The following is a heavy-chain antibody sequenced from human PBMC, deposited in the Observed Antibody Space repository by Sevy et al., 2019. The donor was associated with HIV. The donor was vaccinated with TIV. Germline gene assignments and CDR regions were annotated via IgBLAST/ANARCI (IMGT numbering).Heavy chain of an antibody. D-gene: IGHD4-17*01. V-gene: IGHV3-23*01. CDR1: GFTFSSYA. J-gene: IGHJ6*02. CDR3: AKEDTVTTNYYYYYGMGV. Sequence: GGSLRLSCAASGFTFSSYAMSWVRQAPGKGLEWVSAISGSGGSTYYADSVKGRFTISRDNSKNTLYLQMNSLRAEDTAVYYCAKEDTVTTNYYYYYGMGVWGQGTTVTVSS. CDR2: ISGSGGST.